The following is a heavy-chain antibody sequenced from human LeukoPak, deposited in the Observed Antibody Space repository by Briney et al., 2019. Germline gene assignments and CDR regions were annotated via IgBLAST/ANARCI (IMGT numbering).Heavy chain of an antibody. J-gene: IGHJ4*02. CDR2: IIPILGIA. V-gene: IGHV1-69*04. CDR3: ARLADVYDYVWGSYRKLHN. D-gene: IGHD3-16*02. CDR1: GGTFSSYA. Sequence: RASVKVSCKASGGTFSSYAISWVRQAPGQGLEWMGRIIPILGIANYAQKFQGRVTITADESTSTAYMELSSLRSEDTAVYYCARLADVYDYVWGSYRKLHNWGQGTLVTVSS.